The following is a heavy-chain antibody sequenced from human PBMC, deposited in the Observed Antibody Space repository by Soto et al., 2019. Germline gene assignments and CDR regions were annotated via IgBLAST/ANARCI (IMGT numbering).Heavy chain of an antibody. Sequence: EVQLLESGGGLVQPGGSLRLSCAASGFPFSTSAMNWVRQAPGKGLEWVSIISGSSDAAYYAESVKGRFASSRDNSKNTLYLQMNSLKAEDTAVYYCAKYSGSDPVYYGLGLWGQGTTVTVS. V-gene: IGHV3-23*01. CDR2: ISGSSDAA. J-gene: IGHJ6*02. CDR1: GFPFSTSA. CDR3: AKYSGSDPVYYGLGL. D-gene: IGHD1-26*01.